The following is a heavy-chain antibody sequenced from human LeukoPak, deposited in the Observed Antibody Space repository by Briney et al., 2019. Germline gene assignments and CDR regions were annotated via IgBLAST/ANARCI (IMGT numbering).Heavy chain of an antibody. Sequence: GASVKVSCKASGYTFTIYDIHWVRQAWGQALVWVGWMNPNSGDTDYVEKFQGRVTMTRDTSMNTAYMELSSLRSDDTAVYYCTRSGFGGGVHFDYWGQGTPVTVSS. D-gene: IGHD3-16*01. CDR1: GYTFTIYD. V-gene: IGHV1-8*01. CDR2: MNPNSGDT. J-gene: IGHJ4*02. CDR3: TRSGFGGGVHFDY.